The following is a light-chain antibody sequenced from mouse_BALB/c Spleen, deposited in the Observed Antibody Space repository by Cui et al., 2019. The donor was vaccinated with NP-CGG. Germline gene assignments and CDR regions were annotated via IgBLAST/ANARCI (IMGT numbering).Light chain of an antibody. CDR1: TGAVTTSNY. CDR2: GTH. Sequence: QAVVTQESALTTSPGETVTLTCRSSTGAVTTSNYANWVQEKAQHLFSVVKGGTHNRVSGVPVRFSDSLFGDKAVLTITEAQTEDEAIYFCALWYSNHWVFGGGTKLTVL. CDR3: ALWYSNHWV. J-gene: IGLJ1*01. V-gene: IGLV1*01.